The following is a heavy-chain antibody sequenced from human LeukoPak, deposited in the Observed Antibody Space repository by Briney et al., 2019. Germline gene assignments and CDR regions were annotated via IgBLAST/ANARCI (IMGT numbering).Heavy chain of an antibody. D-gene: IGHD3-22*01. J-gene: IGHJ4*02. Sequence: GGSLRLSCAASGFTFNNYAMSWVRQAPGKGLEWVSAISGSAASTYYADSVKGRFTISRDNSYNTLYLQMNSLRAEDTAVYYCAKGTLEIVVSPKGYWGQGTLVTVSS. CDR2: ISGSAAST. CDR1: GFTFNNYA. CDR3: AKGTLEIVVSPKGY. V-gene: IGHV3-23*01.